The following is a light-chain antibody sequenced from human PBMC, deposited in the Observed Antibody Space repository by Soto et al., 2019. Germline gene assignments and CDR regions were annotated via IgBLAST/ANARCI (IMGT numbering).Light chain of an antibody. CDR1: NSDVGGYNY. V-gene: IGLV2-14*01. CDR3: SSLSTTRTPIV. J-gene: IGLJ1*01. CDR2: EVN. Sequence: QSVLTQPASVSGSPGQSITIFCTGTNSDVGGYNYVSWYHQHPGKAPKLLISEVNVRPSGLSDRFSASKAGNTASLTISGLQPEDEAYYYCSSLSTTRTPIVFGSGTKVTVL.